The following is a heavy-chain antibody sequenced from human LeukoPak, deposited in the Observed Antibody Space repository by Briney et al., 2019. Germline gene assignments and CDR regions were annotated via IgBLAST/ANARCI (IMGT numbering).Heavy chain of an antibody. Sequence: SLXLSXXXSXFXSSDYSMNWVRQAPGKGLEWIANTRGSGSGMGSGSYYAGAVQGRFTISRDNAKNSLYLQMNSPRAEDTAFYYCARDDNWGFDYWGQGALVTVSS. CDR1: XFXSSDYS. D-gene: IGHD7-27*01. CDR2: TRGSGSGM. V-gene: IGHV3-21*05. J-gene: IGHJ4*02. CDR3: ARDDNWGFDY.